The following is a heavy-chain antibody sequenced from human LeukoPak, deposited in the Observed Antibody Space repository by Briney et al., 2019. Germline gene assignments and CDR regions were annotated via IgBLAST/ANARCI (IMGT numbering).Heavy chain of an antibody. D-gene: IGHD4-17*01. J-gene: IGHJ4*02. Sequence: GGSLRLSCAASGLTFSSHWMHWVRQAPGKGLVWVSRITNDGSSTTYADSVKGRFTISRDNAKNMLYLQVNSLRAEDTAVYYCARDKSRVTTRRGYFDYWGQGTLVTVSS. CDR1: GLTFSSHW. CDR2: ITNDGSST. CDR3: ARDKSRVTTRRGYFDY. V-gene: IGHV3-74*01.